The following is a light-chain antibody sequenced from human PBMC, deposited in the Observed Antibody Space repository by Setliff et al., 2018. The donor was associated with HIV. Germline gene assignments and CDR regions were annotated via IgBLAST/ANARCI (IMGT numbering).Light chain of an antibody. Sequence: QSALTQPASMSGSPGQSITISCTGTSSDVGSYNYVSWYQQYPGKAPKLMIYDVSNRPSGVSNRFSGSKSGNTASLTISGLQAEDEADYYCSSYTSSSTLGFGTGTKVTV. CDR2: DVS. CDR1: SSDVGSYNY. CDR3: SSYTSSSTLG. V-gene: IGLV2-14*03. J-gene: IGLJ1*01.